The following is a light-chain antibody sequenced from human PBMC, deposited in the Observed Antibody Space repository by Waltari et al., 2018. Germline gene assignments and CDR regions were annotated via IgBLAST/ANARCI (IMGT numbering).Light chain of an antibody. CDR2: YDS. Sequence: SYVLTQPPSVSVAPGETARLTCGGNNIESKSVHWYRQRPGQAPVLVIPYDSDRPSGIPDRLSGSNSGNTATLTISRVEAGDEADYYCQVFGTGTEVTVL. CDR3: QV. CDR1: NIESKS. V-gene: IGLV3-21*01. J-gene: IGLJ1*01.